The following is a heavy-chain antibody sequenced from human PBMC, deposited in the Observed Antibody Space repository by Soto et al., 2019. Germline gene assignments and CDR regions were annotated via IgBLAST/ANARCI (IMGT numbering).Heavy chain of an antibody. CDR1: GGSISSYY. Sequence: QVRLQESGPGLVKPSETLSLTCTVSGGSISSYYWIWIRQPPGKGLEWIGYMYNTGSTIYNPSLRSRVTISVDTFKNQFSLKLNSVTAADTAVYYCARDLWGYCGADCYPLDVWGQGTTGTFSS. V-gene: IGHV4-59*01. CDR3: ARDLWGYCGADCYPLDV. D-gene: IGHD2-21*02. CDR2: MYNTGST. J-gene: IGHJ6*02.